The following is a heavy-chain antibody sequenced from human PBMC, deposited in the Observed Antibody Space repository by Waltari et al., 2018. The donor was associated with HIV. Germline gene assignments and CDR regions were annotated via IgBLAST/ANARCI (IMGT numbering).Heavy chain of an antibody. J-gene: IGHJ4*02. CDR3: ARDGGPTMIVTGFDY. V-gene: IGHV3-7*01. CDR1: GFTVSSYW. D-gene: IGHD3-22*01. CDR2: RKQDGSEK. Sequence: EVQLVESGGGLVQPGGSLRLPCAASGFTVSSYWTWWCRQAPGKGLEWVDNRKQDGSEKYYVDSVKGRFTISRDNAKNSLYLQMNSLRAEDTAVYYCARDGGPTMIVTGFDYWGQGTLVTVSS.